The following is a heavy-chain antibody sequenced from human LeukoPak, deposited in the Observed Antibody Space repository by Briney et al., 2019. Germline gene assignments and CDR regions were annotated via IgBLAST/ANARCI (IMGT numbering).Heavy chain of an antibody. V-gene: IGHV4-38-2*02. Sequence: SETLSLTCTVSGYSISLGYYWGWIRQPPGKGLEWIGSFYHTGRTYYNPSLKSRVTVSGDTSKNQFSLKLSSMTAADTAVYYCARVSSGWINADWFDPWGQGTLVTVSS. D-gene: IGHD6-19*01. CDR3: ARVSSGWINADWFDP. CDR1: GYSISLGYY. J-gene: IGHJ5*02. CDR2: FYHTGRT.